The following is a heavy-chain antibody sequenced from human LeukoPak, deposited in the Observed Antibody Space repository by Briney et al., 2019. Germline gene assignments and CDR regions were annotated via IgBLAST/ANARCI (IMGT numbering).Heavy chain of an antibody. CDR2: IYSGGST. CDR3: ARDVSPLALPAAPGYYFDY. V-gene: IGHV3-53*05. J-gene: IGHJ4*02. Sequence: PGGSLRLSCAASGFTVSSNYMSWVRQAPGKGLEWVSVIYSGGSTYYADSVKGRFTISRDNSKNTLYLQMNSLRAEDTAVYYCARDVSPLALPAAPGYYFDYWGQGTLVTVSS. D-gene: IGHD2-2*01. CDR1: GFTVSSNY.